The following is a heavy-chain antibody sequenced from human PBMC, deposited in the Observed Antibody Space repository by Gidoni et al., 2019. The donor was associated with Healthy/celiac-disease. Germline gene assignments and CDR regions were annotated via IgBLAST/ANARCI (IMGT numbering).Heavy chain of an antibody. J-gene: IGHJ4*02. Sequence: QVQLVESGGGVVQPGRSLRLSCAASGFPFSSYAMHWVRQAPGKGLEWVAVISYDGSNKYYADSVKGRFTISRDNSKNTLYLQMNSLRAEDTAVYYCARAYPRGPPLDYWGQGTLVTVSS. V-gene: IGHV3-30-3*01. CDR1: GFPFSSYA. D-gene: IGHD6-25*01. CDR3: ARAYPRGPPLDY. CDR2: ISYDGSNK.